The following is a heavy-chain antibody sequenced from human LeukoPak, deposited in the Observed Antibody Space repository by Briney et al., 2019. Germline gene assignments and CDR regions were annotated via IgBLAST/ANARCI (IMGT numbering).Heavy chain of an antibody. Sequence: SETLSLTCTVSGGSISSSSYYWGWIRQPPGKGLEWIGSIYYSGSTYYNPSLKSRVTISVDTSKTQFSLKLSSVTAADTAVYYCATLGEEYSSGWYYFDYWGQGTLVTVSS. CDR2: IYYSGST. CDR1: GGSISSSSYY. D-gene: IGHD6-19*01. CDR3: ATLGEEYSSGWYYFDY. J-gene: IGHJ4*02. V-gene: IGHV4-39*01.